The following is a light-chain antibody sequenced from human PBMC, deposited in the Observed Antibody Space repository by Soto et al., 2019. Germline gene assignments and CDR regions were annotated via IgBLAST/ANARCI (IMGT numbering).Light chain of an antibody. CDR3: QQSYSTP. V-gene: IGKV1-39*01. J-gene: IGKJ3*01. CDR1: QTITRW. CDR2: AAS. Sequence: DIQMTQSPSTLSASVGDRVTITCRASQTITRWMAWYQQKPGKAPKLLIYAASSLQSGVPSRFSGSGSGTDFTLTISSLQPEDFATYYCQQSYSTPFGPGTKVDIK.